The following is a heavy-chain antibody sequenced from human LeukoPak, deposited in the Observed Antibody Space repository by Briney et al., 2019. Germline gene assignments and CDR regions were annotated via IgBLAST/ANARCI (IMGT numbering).Heavy chain of an antibody. D-gene: IGHD3-3*01. CDR3: TTATRFLEWLSDY. CDR1: GFTFSSAW. V-gene: IGHV3-15*01. Sequence: PGGSLRLSCAASGFTFSSAWMSWVRQAPGKGLEWVGRIKSKTDGGTTDYAAPVKGRFTISRDDSKNTLYLQMNSLKTEDTAVYYCTTATRFLEWLSDYWGQGTLVTVSS. CDR2: IKSKTDGGTT. J-gene: IGHJ4*02.